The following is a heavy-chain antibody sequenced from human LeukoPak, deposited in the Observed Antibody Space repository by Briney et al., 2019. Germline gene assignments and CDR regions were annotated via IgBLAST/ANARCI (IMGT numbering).Heavy chain of an antibody. Sequence: PGGSLRLSCAASGFTFSSYGMHWVRQAPGKGLEWVAVISYDGSNKYYADSVKGRFTISRDNSKNTLYLQMNSLRAEDTAVYYCAKDLGGIAVAGLSHTFDYWGQGTLATVSS. CDR3: AKDLGGIAVAGLSHTFDY. CDR1: GFTFSSYG. J-gene: IGHJ4*02. V-gene: IGHV3-30*18. CDR2: ISYDGSNK. D-gene: IGHD6-19*01.